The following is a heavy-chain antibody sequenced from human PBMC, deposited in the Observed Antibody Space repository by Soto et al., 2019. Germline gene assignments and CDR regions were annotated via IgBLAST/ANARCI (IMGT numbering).Heavy chain of an antibody. J-gene: IGHJ4*02. CDR2: IWYDGSNK. CDR3: ARGYVNARGLDRGYEDFDY. D-gene: IGHD5-12*01. V-gene: IGHV3-33*01. Sequence: QVQLVESGGGVVQPGRFLRLSCAASGFTFSSYGMHWVRQAPGKGLEWVAVIWYDGSNKYYADSVKGRFTITRDNSKNTLYLQMNCLRAEDKGVYYCARGYVNARGLDRGYEDFDYWGQGTLVTVSS. CDR1: GFTFSSYG.